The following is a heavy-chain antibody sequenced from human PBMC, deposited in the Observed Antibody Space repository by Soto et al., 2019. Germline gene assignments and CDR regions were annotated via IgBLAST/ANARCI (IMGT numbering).Heavy chain of an antibody. J-gene: IGHJ5*02. CDR1: GGSISSGGYY. CDR2: IYYSGST. Sequence: SETLSLTCTVSGGSISSGGYYWSWIRQHPGKGLEWIGYIYYSGSTYYNPSLKSRVTISVDTSKNQFSLKLSSVTAADTAVYYCARVRPPDFWSVKPLGWFAPWGQGTLVTVSS. D-gene: IGHD3-3*01. V-gene: IGHV4-61*08. CDR3: ARVRPPDFWSVKPLGWFAP.